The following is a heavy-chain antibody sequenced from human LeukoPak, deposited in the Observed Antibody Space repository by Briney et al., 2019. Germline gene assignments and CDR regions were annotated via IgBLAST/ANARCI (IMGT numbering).Heavy chain of an antibody. V-gene: IGHV3-30-3*01. J-gene: IGHJ4*02. CDR3: ATARDYYDTSAYSRDHFDY. CDR1: RFTFSSYA. D-gene: IGHD3-22*01. Sequence: GGSLRLSRAASRFTFSSYAMHWVRQAPGKGLEGVAVISYDGSNKYYADSVKGRFTISRDNSKNTLYLQMNSLRAEDTAVYYCATARDYYDTSAYSRDHFDYWGQGTLVTVSS. CDR2: ISYDGSNK.